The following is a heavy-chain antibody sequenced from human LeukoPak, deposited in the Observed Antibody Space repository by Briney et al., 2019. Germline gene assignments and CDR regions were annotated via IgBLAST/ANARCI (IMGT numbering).Heavy chain of an antibody. CDR2: IKQDGSEK. CDR3: AMAWYFDL. CDR1: GFIFSNYW. D-gene: IGHD5-12*01. J-gene: IGHJ2*01. Sequence: GGSLRLSCAASGFIFSNYWMSWVRQAPGKGLEWVANIKQDGSEKYYVDSVKGRFTISRDNAKHSLWLQMNSLRAEDTAVYYCAMAWYFDLWGRGTLVTVSS. V-gene: IGHV3-7*05.